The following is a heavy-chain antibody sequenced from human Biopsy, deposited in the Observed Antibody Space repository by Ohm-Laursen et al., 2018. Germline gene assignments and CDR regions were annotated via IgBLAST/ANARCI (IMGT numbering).Heavy chain of an antibody. CDR2: INGSCGST. CDR3: ARDLYDFCGGCPFDP. D-gene: IGHD3-3*01. V-gene: IGHV3-23*01. CDR1: GSTFSSHA. Sequence: SLTLSCTSSGSTFSSHAMSWVRQAPGKGLECVSVINGSCGSTYYADPLKGRFTISRDNSKNTLYLQMNSLRAEDTAMYYCARDLYDFCGGCPFDPWGQGTLVTVS. J-gene: IGHJ5*02.